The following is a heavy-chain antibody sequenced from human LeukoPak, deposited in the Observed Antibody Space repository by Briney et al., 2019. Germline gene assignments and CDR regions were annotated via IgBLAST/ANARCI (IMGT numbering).Heavy chain of an antibody. CDR1: GFTFDEYA. D-gene: IGHD3-9*01. CDR3: AKDLYDILTGYYNEYFQH. Sequence: GGSLRLPCAASGFTFDEYAMHWVRQAPGKGLEWVSLISGDGGSTYYEDSVKGRFTISRDTSKTSLYLQMNSLRTEDTASYYCAKDLYDILTGYYNEYFQHWGQGTLVTVSS. CDR2: ISGDGGST. J-gene: IGHJ1*01. V-gene: IGHV3-43*02.